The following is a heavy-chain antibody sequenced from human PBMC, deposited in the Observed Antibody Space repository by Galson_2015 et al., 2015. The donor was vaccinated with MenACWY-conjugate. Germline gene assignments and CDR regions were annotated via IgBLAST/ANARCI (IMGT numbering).Heavy chain of an antibody. CDR3: ARIWFGEVLEVDG. Sequence: SLRLACAASGFTFCSYWMHWVRQRPGKGLVWVSRVNGAGSRAEYADSVEGRFTISRDNAKNTLFLQMNSLRVEDTGVYYCARIWFGEVLEVDGWGQGTLVTVSS. CDR2: VNGAGSRA. J-gene: IGHJ4*02. D-gene: IGHD3-10*01. CDR1: GFTFCSYW. V-gene: IGHV3-74*03.